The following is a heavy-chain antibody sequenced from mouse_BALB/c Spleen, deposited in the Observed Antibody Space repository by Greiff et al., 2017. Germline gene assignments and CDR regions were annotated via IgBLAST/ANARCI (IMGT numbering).Heavy chain of an antibody. D-gene: IGHD2-4*01. J-gene: IGHJ4*01. CDR1: GYTFSSYW. CDR2: ILPGSGST. V-gene: IGHV1-9*01. CDR3: ARKYDYGLYYAMDY. Sequence: QVQLQQSGAELMKPGASVKISCKATGYTFSSYWIEWVKQRPGHGLEWIGEILPGSGSTNYNEKFKGKATFTADTSSNTAYMQLSSLTSEDSAVYYCARKYDYGLYYAMDYWGQGTSVTVSS.